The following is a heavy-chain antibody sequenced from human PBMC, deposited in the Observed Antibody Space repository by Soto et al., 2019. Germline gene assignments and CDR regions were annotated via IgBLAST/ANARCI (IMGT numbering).Heavy chain of an antibody. J-gene: IGHJ4*02. CDR2: TYYGASS. Sequence: SETLSLTCAVSGYSISSGYYWGWIRQPPGKGLEWFGTTYYGASSYYNPSLRSRITILLDASTNQLSLKLSSVTAADTAVYFCVRVAGSASWYETDSWGQGILVTVSS. D-gene: IGHD6-13*01. CDR3: VRVAGSASWYETDS. CDR1: GYSISSGYY. V-gene: IGHV4-38-2*01.